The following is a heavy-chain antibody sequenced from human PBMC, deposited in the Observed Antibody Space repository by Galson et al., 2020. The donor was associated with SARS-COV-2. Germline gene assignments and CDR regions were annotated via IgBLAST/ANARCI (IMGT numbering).Heavy chain of an antibody. J-gene: IGHJ6*02. V-gene: IGHV3-11*01. CDR1: GFIFSDYH. CDR2: ISDSGKTI. CDR3: ARRGIRRGIYFYYGMDV. D-gene: IGHD3-16*01. Sequence: GGSLRLYCEASGFIFSDYHMTWIRQAPGKGLEWLSHISDSGKTINYADSVKGRLTISRDNAKNSLYLQMNSLRVEDTAVYYCARRGIRRGIYFYYGMDVLGQGTTVTVSS.